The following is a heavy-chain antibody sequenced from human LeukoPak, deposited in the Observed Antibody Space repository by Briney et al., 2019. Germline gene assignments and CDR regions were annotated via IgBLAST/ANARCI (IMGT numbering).Heavy chain of an antibody. CDR3: ARIIAVGGTDWFDP. Sequence: GGSLRLSCAASGFTFSDYYMTWIRQAPGKGLEWVSYISSSGSTIYYADSVKGRFTISRDNAKNSLYLQMNSLRAEDTAVYYCARIIAVGGTDWFDPWGQGTLVTVSS. CDR1: GFTFSDYY. V-gene: IGHV3-11*01. J-gene: IGHJ5*02. CDR2: ISSSGSTI. D-gene: IGHD6-13*01.